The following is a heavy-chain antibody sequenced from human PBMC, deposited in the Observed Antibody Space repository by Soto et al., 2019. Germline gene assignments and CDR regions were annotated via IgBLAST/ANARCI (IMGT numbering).Heavy chain of an antibody. CDR3: AVGGVYYGSGSYYNDYYYYGMDV. D-gene: IGHD3-10*01. CDR1: AGTLSSYA. V-gene: IGHV1-69*01. CDR2: IIPIFGTA. Sequence: GXSVKVSCKASAGTLSSYAISWVRQAPGQGLEWMGGIIPIFGTANYAQKFQGRVTITADESTSTAYMELSSLRSEDTAVYYCAVGGVYYGSGSYYNDYYYYGMDVWGQGPTVTVS. J-gene: IGHJ6*02.